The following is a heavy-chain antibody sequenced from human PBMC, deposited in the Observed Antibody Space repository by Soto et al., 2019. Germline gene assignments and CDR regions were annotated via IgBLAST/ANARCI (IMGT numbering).Heavy chain of an antibody. J-gene: IGHJ4*02. D-gene: IGHD3-3*01. CDR1: GYTFTASG. CDR2: INTSNGYT. CDR3: ATVVIWIGYFTVDS. V-gene: IGHV1-18*01. Sequence: QGQLVQSASELKEPGASLRVACKASGYTFTASGISWVRQTPGQGLEWMGWINTSNGYTTSAQKFHDRITMTADTSTDTAYMTLSSLASDDTAVYYCATVVIWIGYFTVDSWGQGTRVTVSS.